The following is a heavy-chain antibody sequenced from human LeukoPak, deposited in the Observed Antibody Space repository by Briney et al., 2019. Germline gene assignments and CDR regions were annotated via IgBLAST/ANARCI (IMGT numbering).Heavy chain of an antibody. Sequence: PGGSLRLSCAASGFTFSSYAMSSVRQAPGKGLEWVSAISGSGGSTYYADSVKGRFTISRDNPKNTLYLQMNSLRAEDTAVYYCAKDEDPYGPKTFDYWGQGTLVTVSS. V-gene: IGHV3-23*01. D-gene: IGHD2-21*01. CDR2: ISGSGGST. CDR1: GFTFSSYA. CDR3: AKDEDPYGPKTFDY. J-gene: IGHJ4*02.